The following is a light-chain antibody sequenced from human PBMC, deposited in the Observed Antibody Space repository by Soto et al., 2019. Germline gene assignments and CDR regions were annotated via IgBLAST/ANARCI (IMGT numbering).Light chain of an antibody. CDR1: QGVINN. CDR2: DAS. Sequence: EIGLTQSPATLSLSPGERATLSCWASQGVINNLAWYQQKPGQAPRLLIYDASTRATGIPARLSGSGSGNEFTLTISSLQSQDFAVYYCQQYYKWPLTFGGGTKV. CDR3: QQYYKWPLT. J-gene: IGKJ4*01. V-gene: IGKV3-15*01.